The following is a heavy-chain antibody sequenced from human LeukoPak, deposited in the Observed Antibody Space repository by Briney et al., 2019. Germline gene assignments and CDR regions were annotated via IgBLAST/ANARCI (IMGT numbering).Heavy chain of an antibody. D-gene: IGHD3-10*01. CDR3: ARLRGYYGSGSPDY. CDR2: ISYDGSNK. CDR1: GFTFSSYA. V-gene: IGHV3-30-3*01. Sequence: GGSLRLSCAASGFTFSSYAMHWVRQAPGKGLEWVAVISYDGSNKYYADSVKGRFTISRDNSKNTLYLQMNSLRAEDTAVYYCARLRGYYGSGSPDYWGQGTLVTVSS. J-gene: IGHJ4*02.